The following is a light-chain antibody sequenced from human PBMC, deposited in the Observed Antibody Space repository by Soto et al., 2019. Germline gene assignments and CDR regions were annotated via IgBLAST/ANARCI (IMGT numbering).Light chain of an antibody. CDR1: QSISSW. CDR2: KAS. V-gene: IGKV1-5*03. CDR3: QQYNSYPWT. J-gene: IGKJ1*01. Sequence: DIQMTQSPSTLSASVGDRGTFTCRASQSISSWLAWYQQKPGKAPKLLIYKASSLESGVPSRFSGSGSGTELTLTISSLQTDDFATYYCQQYNSYPWTFGQGTKVEIK.